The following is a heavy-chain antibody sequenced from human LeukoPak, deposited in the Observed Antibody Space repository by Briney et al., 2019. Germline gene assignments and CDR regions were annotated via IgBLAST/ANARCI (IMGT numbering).Heavy chain of an antibody. Sequence: GASVKVSCRASGKSYTDYYIHWVRQAPGRGLEWMGWINPHSGDTNYAQKFQGRVIMTSDTSISAAYMEVSSLTSDDTAMYYCAKGPVQPSYYFYTDVWGKGTTVTVSS. CDR1: GKSYTDYY. V-gene: IGHV1-2*02. J-gene: IGHJ6*03. D-gene: IGHD3-10*02. CDR3: AKGPVQPSYYFYTDV. CDR2: INPHSGDT.